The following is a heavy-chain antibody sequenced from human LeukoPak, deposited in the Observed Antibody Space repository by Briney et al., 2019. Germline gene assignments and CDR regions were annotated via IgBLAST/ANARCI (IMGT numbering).Heavy chain of an antibody. D-gene: IGHD2/OR15-2a*01. CDR1: GGSTRGYN. V-gene: IGHV4-59*01. J-gene: IGHJ6*03. CDR3: GSTFVGYDYYSYMDV. Sequence: SETLSHTSTEPGGSTRGYNWCWSRQPPGERLGWVGYIYYSGSTNYNPALKSRVTISVDTTKNQFSLKLSSVTAADTAVYYCGSTFVGYDYYSYMDVWGKGTTVTVSS. CDR2: IYYSGST.